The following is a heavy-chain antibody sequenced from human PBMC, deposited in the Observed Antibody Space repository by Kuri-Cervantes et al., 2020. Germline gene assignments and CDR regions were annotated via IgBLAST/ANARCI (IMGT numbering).Heavy chain of an antibody. CDR3: ARDGRYSSGWYLDY. V-gene: IGHV3-7*01. CDR1: GFTFSDYY. D-gene: IGHD6-19*01. J-gene: IGHJ4*02. CDR2: IKQDGSEK. Sequence: GESLKISCAASGFTFSDYYMSWIRQAPGKGLEWVANIKQDGSEKYYVDSVKGRFTISRDNAKNSLYLQMNSLRAEDTAVYYCARDGRYSSGWYLDYWGQGTLVTVSS.